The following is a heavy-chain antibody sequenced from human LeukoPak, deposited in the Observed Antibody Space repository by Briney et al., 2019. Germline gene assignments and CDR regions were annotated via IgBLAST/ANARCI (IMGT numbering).Heavy chain of an antibody. Sequence: ASVKVSCKASGYTFTGYYMHWVRQAPGQGLEWMGWINPNSGGTNYAQKFQGRVTMTRDTSISTAYMELSRLRSDDTAVYYCARESYYYGSGSYYNDYWGQGTLVTVSS. V-gene: IGHV1-2*02. CDR3: ARESYYYGSGSYYNDY. J-gene: IGHJ4*02. CDR1: GYTFTGYY. CDR2: INPNSGGT. D-gene: IGHD3-10*01.